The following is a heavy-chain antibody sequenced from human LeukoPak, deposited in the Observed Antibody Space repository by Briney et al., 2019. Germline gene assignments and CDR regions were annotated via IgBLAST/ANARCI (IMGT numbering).Heavy chain of an antibody. J-gene: IGHJ4*02. CDR2: ISGSGGST. D-gene: IGHD3-22*01. CDR3: AKDLGYKTYYYDSGGYQPAFDY. V-gene: IGHV3-23*01. CDR1: GFTFSSYA. Sequence: GASLRLSCAASGFTFSSYAMSWVRQAPGKGLEWVSAISGSGGSTYYADSVKGRFTISRDNSKNTLYLQMNSLRAEDTAVYYCAKDLGYKTYYYDSGGYQPAFDYWGQGTLVTVSS.